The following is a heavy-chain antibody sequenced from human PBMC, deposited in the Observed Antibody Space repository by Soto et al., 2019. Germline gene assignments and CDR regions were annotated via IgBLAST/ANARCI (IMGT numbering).Heavy chain of an antibody. J-gene: IGHJ4*02. Sequence: QVQLVQSGAEVKKPGSSVKVSCKASGGTFSSYAISWVRQAPGQGLEWMGGIIPIFGTENYAQKFQGRVTITADESTSTAYMELSSLRSEDTAVYYCEILYDSSVLNYPTINDYWGQGTLVTVSS. CDR2: IIPIFGTE. D-gene: IGHD3-22*01. CDR1: GGTFSSYA. CDR3: EILYDSSVLNYPTINDY. V-gene: IGHV1-69*12.